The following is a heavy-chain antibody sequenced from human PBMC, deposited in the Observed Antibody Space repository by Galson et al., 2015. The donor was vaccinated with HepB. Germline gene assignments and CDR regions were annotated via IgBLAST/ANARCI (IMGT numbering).Heavy chain of an antibody. CDR3: ARGVYALAGGPDAFDV. Sequence: SVKVSCKASGYTFTTYAISWVRQAPGQGLEWMGWISVYNGNTSYAQKLQGRVTMTTDTSTTTAYMELRSLRSDDTAVYYCARGVYALAGGPDAFDVWGQGTMVTVSS. V-gene: IGHV1-18*01. D-gene: IGHD3-16*01. CDR1: GYTFTTYA. J-gene: IGHJ3*01. CDR2: ISVYNGNT.